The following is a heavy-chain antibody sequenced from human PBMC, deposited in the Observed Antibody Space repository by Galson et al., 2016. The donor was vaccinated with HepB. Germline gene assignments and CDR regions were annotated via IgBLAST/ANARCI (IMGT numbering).Heavy chain of an antibody. D-gene: IGHD2-21*01. CDR2: IYWDDDK. CDR1: GFSLRTSGLG. CDR3: AHSPLAYCGDNCDSGVGTFDY. Sequence: PALVKPTQTLTLTCTFSGFSLRTSGLGVGWIRQPPGKALEWLALIYWDDDKHYSPSLKTRLTITKDTSKDQVVLTMTNMDPVDTTKYYFAHSPLAYCGDNCDSGVGTFDYWGQGTLVTVSS. J-gene: IGHJ4*02. V-gene: IGHV2-5*02.